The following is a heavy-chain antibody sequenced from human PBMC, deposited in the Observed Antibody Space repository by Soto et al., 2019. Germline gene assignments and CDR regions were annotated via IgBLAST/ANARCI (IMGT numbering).Heavy chain of an antibody. CDR2: ISNRGDT. D-gene: IGHD2-15*01. CDR1: GFIVSDTY. CDR3: ARGPRYCRGGSCSITGDAFDI. V-gene: IGHV3-66*01. J-gene: IGHJ3*02. Sequence: EVQLVESGGDLVQPGGSLRLSCTASGFIVSDTYMNWVRQAPGKGLEWVSVISNRGDTHYADSVRGRFSLSRDIADNTLHLQMNNLGVEETAVYYCARGPRYCRGGSCSITGDAFDIWGQGTMVTVSS.